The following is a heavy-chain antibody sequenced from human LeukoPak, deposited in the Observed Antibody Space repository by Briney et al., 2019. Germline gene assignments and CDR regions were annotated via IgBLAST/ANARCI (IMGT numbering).Heavy chain of an antibody. Sequence: SETLSLTCTVSVGSMSFYYWSWIRQTPRKGLEWIGNIYYSGSTNYSPSLKRRVTISVDTSKNQFSLKLTSVTAADTAFYLCAREFPGGGSQLDYWGQGTHVTVSS. J-gene: IGHJ4*02. CDR1: VGSMSFYY. CDR2: IYYSGST. V-gene: IGHV4-59*01. CDR3: AREFPGGGSQLDY. D-gene: IGHD1-1*01.